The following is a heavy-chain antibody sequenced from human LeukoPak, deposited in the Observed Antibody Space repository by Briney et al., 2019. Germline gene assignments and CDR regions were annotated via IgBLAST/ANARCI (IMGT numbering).Heavy chain of an antibody. CDR2: IYYSGST. J-gene: IGHJ6*02. D-gene: IGHD2-15*01. V-gene: IGHV4-61*08. Sequence: PSQTLSLTCTVSGGSISSGDYYWSWIRQPPGKGLEWIGYIYYSGSTNYNPSLKSRVTISVDTSKNQFSLKLSSVTAADTAVYYCASEPACSGGSCYSYYYGMDVWGQGTTVTVSS. CDR3: ASEPACSGGSCYSYYYGMDV. CDR1: GGSISSGDYY.